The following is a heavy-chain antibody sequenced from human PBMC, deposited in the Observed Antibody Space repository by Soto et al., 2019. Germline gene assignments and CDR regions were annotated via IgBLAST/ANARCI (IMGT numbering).Heavy chain of an antibody. CDR3: ARDRGYSYGSQFDY. J-gene: IGHJ4*02. Sequence: GGSLRLACAASGFTFSSYSMNWVRQAPGEGLEWVSSISSSSSYIYYADSVKGRFTISRDNAKNSLYLQMNSLRAEDTAVYYCARDRGYSYGSQFDYWGQGTLVTVSS. CDR1: GFTFSSYS. D-gene: IGHD5-18*01. V-gene: IGHV3-21*01. CDR2: ISSSSSYI.